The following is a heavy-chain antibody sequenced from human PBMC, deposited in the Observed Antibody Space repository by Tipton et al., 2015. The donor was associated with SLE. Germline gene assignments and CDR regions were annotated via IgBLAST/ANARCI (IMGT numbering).Heavy chain of an antibody. D-gene: IGHD3-3*02. CDR2: ISSGGSGT. Sequence: GSLRLSCAASEFGFSDYAMSWVRQAPGMGLEWVSIISSGGSGTFYADSVKGRFTISRDNSKNTLYLQMTSLRAEDTAVYYCAKFASTLSELRPTYYYFYYYMNVWGTGTTVTVSS. J-gene: IGHJ6*03. V-gene: IGHV3-23*03. CDR1: EFGFSDYA. CDR3: AKFASTLSELRPTYYYFYYYMNV.